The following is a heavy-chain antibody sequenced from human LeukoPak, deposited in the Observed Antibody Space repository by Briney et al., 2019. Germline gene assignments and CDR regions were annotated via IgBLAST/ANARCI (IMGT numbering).Heavy chain of an antibody. Sequence: ASVKVSCKASGYTFTSYYMHWVRQAPGQGLEWMGIINPSGGSTSYAQKFQGRVTMTRDMSTSTVYMELSSLRSEDTAVYYCARELYGSGSYRYGAFDIWGQGTMVTVSS. CDR1: GYTFTSYY. CDR3: ARELYGSGSYRYGAFDI. J-gene: IGHJ3*02. V-gene: IGHV1-46*01. CDR2: INPSGGST. D-gene: IGHD3-10*01.